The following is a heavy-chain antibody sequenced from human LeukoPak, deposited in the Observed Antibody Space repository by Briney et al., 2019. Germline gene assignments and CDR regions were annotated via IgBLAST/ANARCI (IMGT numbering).Heavy chain of an antibody. J-gene: IGHJ4*02. CDR3: AKGRAAAGTFDY. V-gene: IGHV3-30*02. D-gene: IGHD6-13*01. CDR1: GFTFSSYG. Sequence: GGSLRLSCAASGFTFSSYGMHWVRQAPGKGLEWVAFIRYDGSNKYYADSVKGRFTISRGNSKNTLYLQMNSLRAEDTAVYYCAKGRAAAGTFDYWGQGTLVTVSS. CDR2: IRYDGSNK.